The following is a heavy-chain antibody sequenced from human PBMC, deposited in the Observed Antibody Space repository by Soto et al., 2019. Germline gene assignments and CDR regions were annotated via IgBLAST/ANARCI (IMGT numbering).Heavy chain of an antibody. D-gene: IGHD6-13*01. J-gene: IGHJ4*02. CDR2: ISGSGGST. CDR3: ANQRGDSSTNPYQFDY. CDR1: GFTFSSYA. V-gene: IGHV3-23*01. Sequence: EVQLLESGGGLVQPGGSLRLSCAASGFTFSSYAMSWVRQAPGKGLEWVSAISGSGGSTYYADSVKGRCTISRDNSKNTLYRQMNSLRAEDTAVYYGANQRGDSSTNPYQFDYWGQGTLVTVSS.